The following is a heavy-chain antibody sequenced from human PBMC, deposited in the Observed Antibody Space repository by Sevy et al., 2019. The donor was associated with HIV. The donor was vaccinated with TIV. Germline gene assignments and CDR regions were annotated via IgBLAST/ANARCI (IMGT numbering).Heavy chain of an antibody. V-gene: IGHV3-30*18. CDR3: AKKKERGQWLEYGGYDY. Sequence: GGSLRLSCAASGFTFSSYGMHWVRQAPGKGLEWVAVISYDGSNKYYVDSVKGRFTISRDNSKNTLYLQMNSLRAEDTAMYYCAKKKERGQWLEYGGYDYWGQGTLVTVSS. J-gene: IGHJ4*02. CDR1: GFTFSSYG. CDR2: ISYDGSNK. D-gene: IGHD6-19*01.